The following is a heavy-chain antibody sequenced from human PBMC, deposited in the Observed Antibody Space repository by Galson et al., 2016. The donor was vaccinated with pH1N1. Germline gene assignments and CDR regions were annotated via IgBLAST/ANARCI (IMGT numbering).Heavy chain of an antibody. CDR3: AREDLVVGAGWDYGLDA. CDR1: GGSISSDGNY. CDR2: IHYSGNT. D-gene: IGHD2-15*01. Sequence: PLSLTCTVSGGSISSDGNYWSWIRQVPGRCLEWIGYIHYSGNTNYNPSLKSRVFISVDTSMNQFSLRLSSVTAADPAVYYCAREDLVVGAGWDYGLDAWGQGTTVTVSS. J-gene: IGHJ6*02. V-gene: IGHV4-31*03.